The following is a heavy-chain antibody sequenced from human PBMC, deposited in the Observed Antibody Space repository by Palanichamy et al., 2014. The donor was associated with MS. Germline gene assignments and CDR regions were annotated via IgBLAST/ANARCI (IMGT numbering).Heavy chain of an antibody. J-gene: IGHJ5*02. CDR1: GGSFSGYY. V-gene: IGHV4-34*01. CDR3: ARLLWTRFDP. CDR2: SNLSGSI. D-gene: IGHD3-10*01. Sequence: QVQLQQWGAGLLKPSETLSLTCAVHGGSFSGYYWSWIRQPPGKGLEWIGESNLSGSINYNPSLKSRVTISVDTSKKQFSLRLTSVTAADTAVYYCARLLWTRFDPWGQGILVTVSS.